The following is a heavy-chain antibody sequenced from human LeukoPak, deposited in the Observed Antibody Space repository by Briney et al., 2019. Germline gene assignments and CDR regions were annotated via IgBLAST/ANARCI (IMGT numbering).Heavy chain of an antibody. V-gene: IGHV1-69*04. J-gene: IGHJ5*02. Sequence: SVKVSCKASGGTFISYAISWVRQAPGQGLEWMGRIIPIFGIANYAQKFQGRVTITADKSTSTAYMELSSLRSEDTAVYYCARGPSSVVTAANWFDPWGQGTLVTVSS. CDR1: GGTFISYA. D-gene: IGHD2-21*02. CDR3: ARGPSSVVTAANWFDP. CDR2: IIPIFGIA.